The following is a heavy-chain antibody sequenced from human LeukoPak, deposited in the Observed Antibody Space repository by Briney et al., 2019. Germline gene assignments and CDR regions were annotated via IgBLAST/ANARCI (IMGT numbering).Heavy chain of an antibody. D-gene: IGHD5-18*01. J-gene: IGHJ6*02. V-gene: IGHV4-30-4*01. CDR3: ARDPKDYSYGPRILYYYYGMDV. CDR1: GGSISSGDYY. CDR2: IYYSGST. Sequence: SQTLXLTCTVSGGSISSGDYYWSWXRXPPXXGLXXIXXIYYSGSTYYNPSLKSRVTISVDTSKNQFSLKLSSVTAADTAVYYCARDPKDYSYGPRILYYYYGMDVWGQGTTVTVSS.